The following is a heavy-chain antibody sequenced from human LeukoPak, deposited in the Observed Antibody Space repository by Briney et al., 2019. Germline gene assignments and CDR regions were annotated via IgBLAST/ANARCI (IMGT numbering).Heavy chain of an antibody. CDR1: GFTFSSYS. CDR2: ISSSSSYI. CDR3: ARDGVRFLELVDYYYYMDV. Sequence: PGGSLRLSCAASGFTFSSYSMNWVRQAPGKGLEWVSSISSSSSYIYYADSVKGRFTISRDNAKNSLYLQMNSLRAEDTAVYYCARDGVRFLELVDYYYYMDVWGKGTTVTVSS. J-gene: IGHJ6*03. V-gene: IGHV3-21*01. D-gene: IGHD3-3*01.